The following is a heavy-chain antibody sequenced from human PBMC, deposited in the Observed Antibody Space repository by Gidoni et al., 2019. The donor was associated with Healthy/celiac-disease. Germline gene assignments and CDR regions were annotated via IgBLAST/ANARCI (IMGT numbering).Heavy chain of an antibody. CDR3: AQIYGDYGDPDAFDI. Sequence: QVTLKESGPVLVKPTETLTLTCTVSGFSLSTARMGVSWIRQPPGKALEWLAHIFSNDEKSYSTSLKSRLTISKDTSKSQVVLTMTNMDPVDTATYYCAQIYGDYGDPDAFDIWGQGTMVTVSS. D-gene: IGHD4-17*01. CDR2: IFSNDEK. V-gene: IGHV2-26*01. CDR1: GFSLSTARMG. J-gene: IGHJ3*02.